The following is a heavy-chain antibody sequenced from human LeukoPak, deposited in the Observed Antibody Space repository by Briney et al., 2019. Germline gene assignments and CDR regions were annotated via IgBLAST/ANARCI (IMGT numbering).Heavy chain of an antibody. Sequence: GGSLRLSCAASGFTFSNAWMSWVRQAPGKGLEWVGRIKSKTDGGTTDYAAPVKGRFTISRDDSKNTLYLQMNSLKTEDTAVYYCTTASNYYDSSGYDYWGQGTLVTVSS. J-gene: IGHJ4*02. CDR2: IKSKTDGGTT. D-gene: IGHD3-22*01. CDR3: TTASNYYDSSGYDY. CDR1: GFTFSNAW. V-gene: IGHV3-15*01.